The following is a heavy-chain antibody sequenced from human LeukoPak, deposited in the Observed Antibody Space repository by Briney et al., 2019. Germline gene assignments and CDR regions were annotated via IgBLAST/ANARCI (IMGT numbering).Heavy chain of an antibody. CDR1: GGSFSGYY. CDR2: INHSGST. V-gene: IGHV4-34*01. Sequence: PSETLSLTCAVYGGSFSGYYWSWIRQPPGKGLEWIGEINHSGSTNYNPSLKSRVTISVDTSKNQFSLKLSSVTAADTAVYYCTRQRSYSWYFDLWGRGTLVTVSS. CDR3: TRQRSYSWYFDL. D-gene: IGHD3-10*01. J-gene: IGHJ2*01.